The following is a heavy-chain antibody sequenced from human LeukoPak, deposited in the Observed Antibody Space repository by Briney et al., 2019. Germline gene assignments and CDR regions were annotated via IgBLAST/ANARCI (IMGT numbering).Heavy chain of an antibody. CDR2: MNPNSGNT. CDR1: GYTFTSYD. CDR3: ARGPLWFGEAPEKWFDP. V-gene: IGHV1-8*01. J-gene: IGHJ5*02. D-gene: IGHD3-10*01. Sequence: ASVKVSCKASGYTFTSYDINWVRQATGQGLEWMGWMNPNSGNTGYAQKFQGRVTMTRNASISTAYMELSSLRSEDTAVYYCARGPLWFGEAPEKWFDPWGQGTLVTVSS.